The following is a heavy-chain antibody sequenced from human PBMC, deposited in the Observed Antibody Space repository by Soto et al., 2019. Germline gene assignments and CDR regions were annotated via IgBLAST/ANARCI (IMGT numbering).Heavy chain of an antibody. J-gene: IGHJ4*02. Sequence: QVQLVESGGGVVQPGRSLRLSCAASGFTFSSYAMHWVRQAPGKGLEWVAVISYDGSNKYYADSVKGRFTISRDNSKNTLYLQMNSLRAEDTAVYYCAREYYDFWSGSHGADYWGQGTLVTVSS. V-gene: IGHV3-30-3*01. CDR1: GFTFSSYA. CDR3: AREYYDFWSGSHGADY. D-gene: IGHD3-3*01. CDR2: ISYDGSNK.